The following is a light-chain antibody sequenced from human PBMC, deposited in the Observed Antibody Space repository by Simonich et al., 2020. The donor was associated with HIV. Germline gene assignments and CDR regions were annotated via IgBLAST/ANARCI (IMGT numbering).Light chain of an antibody. Sequence: EIVMTQSPATLSVSPGERATLSCSASQSVSSNLAWYQQKPGQAPRLLIYGASSRATGIPDRFSGSGSGTDFTLTINRLEPEDFAVYYCQQYDRSPTWTFGQGTKVEIK. CDR2: GAS. CDR1: QSVSSN. J-gene: IGKJ1*01. V-gene: IGKV3-20*01. CDR3: QQYDRSPTWT.